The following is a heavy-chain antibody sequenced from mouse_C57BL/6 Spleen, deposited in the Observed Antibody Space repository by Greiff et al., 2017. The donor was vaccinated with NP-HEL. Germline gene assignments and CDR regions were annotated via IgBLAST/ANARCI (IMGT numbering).Heavy chain of an antibody. J-gene: IGHJ2*01. V-gene: IGHV1-80*01. Sequence: VQLQQSGAELVKPGASVKISCKASGYAFSSYWMNWVKQRPGKGLEWIGQIYPGDGDTNYNGKFKGKATLTADKSSSTAYMQLSSLTSEDSAVYFCARDGELGRSFDYWGQGTTLTVSS. CDR3: ARDGELGRSFDY. D-gene: IGHD4-1*01. CDR2: IYPGDGDT. CDR1: GYAFSSYW.